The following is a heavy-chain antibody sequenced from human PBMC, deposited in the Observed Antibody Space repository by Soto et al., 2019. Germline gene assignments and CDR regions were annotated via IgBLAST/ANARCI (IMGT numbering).Heavy chain of an antibody. V-gene: IGHV3-21*06. D-gene: IGHD3-10*01. CDR1: GFTFSSST. CDR2: ISSSSSYI. Sequence: GSLRLSCTDSGFTFSSSTMTWVRQGPGKGLEWVSSISSSSSYIYFADSLKGRFTISRDNAKNSLYLQMNSLRAEDTAVYYCARDIGEMSAVWGQGTQVTVSS. J-gene: IGHJ4*02. CDR3: ARDIGEMSAV.